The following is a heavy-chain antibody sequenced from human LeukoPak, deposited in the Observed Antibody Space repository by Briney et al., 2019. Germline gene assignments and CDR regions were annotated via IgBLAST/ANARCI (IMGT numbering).Heavy chain of an antibody. CDR1: GFTFSSHW. CDR3: ARDRDQGYYYYMDV. D-gene: IGHD3-10*01. V-gene: IGHV3-7*01. CDR2: IKQDGSVK. Sequence: GGSLRLSCAASGFTFSSHWMSWVRQAPGKGLEWVANIKQDGSVKQYVDFVKGRFTISRDNAKNSLHLLMNSLRAEDTAVYYCARDRDQGYYYYMDVWGKGTTVTVSS. J-gene: IGHJ6*03.